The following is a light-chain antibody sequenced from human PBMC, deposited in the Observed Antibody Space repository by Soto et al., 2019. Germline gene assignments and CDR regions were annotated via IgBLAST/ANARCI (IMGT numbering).Light chain of an antibody. V-gene: IGKV1-5*03. J-gene: IGKJ1*01. CDR1: QTISSW. CDR3: QHDNSYSQA. CDR2: KAS. Sequence: DIQMTQSPSTLSGSVGDRVTITCRASQTISSWLAWYQQKPGKAPKLLVYKASTLKSGVPSRFSDSGSGTEFPLTISSLQPDDFATYYCQHDNSYSQAFGQGPKVELK.